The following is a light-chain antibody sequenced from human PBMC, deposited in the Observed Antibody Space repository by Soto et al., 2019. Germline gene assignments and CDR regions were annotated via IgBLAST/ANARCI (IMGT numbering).Light chain of an antibody. CDR2: LGS. CDR3: LQTRRVPRT. Sequence: DIVMTQSPLSLPVTPGEPASISCRYSENLLYDDGYIYMEWYVKKPWQSPHLVLYLGSNRASGVPDRFSGSGSGTAFTLIISRVEAEDIGVSYCLQTRRVPRTFGGGTKV. J-gene: IGKJ4*01. V-gene: IGKV2-28*01. CDR1: ENLLYDDGYIY.